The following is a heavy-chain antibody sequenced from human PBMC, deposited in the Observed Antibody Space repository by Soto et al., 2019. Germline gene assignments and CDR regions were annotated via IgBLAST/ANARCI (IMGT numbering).Heavy chain of an antibody. CDR2: ISGSGGST. CDR3: AKPPGLLFDY. J-gene: IGHJ4*02. D-gene: IGHD3-22*01. V-gene: IGHV3-23*01. Sequence: PGGSLRLSCAASGFTFSNYAVTWVRQAPGKGLEWVSAISGSGGSTYYADSVKGRFTISRDNSKNTLYLQMNSLRAEDTAVYYCAKPPGLLFDYWGQGTLVTVSS. CDR1: GFTFSNYA.